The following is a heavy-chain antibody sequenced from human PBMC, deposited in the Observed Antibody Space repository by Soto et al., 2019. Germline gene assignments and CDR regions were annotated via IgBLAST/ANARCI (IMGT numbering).Heavy chain of an antibody. D-gene: IGHD2-2*01. J-gene: IGHJ4*02. CDR3: AKALIPEYQLPFDN. Sequence: GGSLRLSCAASGFTFSSYGMHWVRQAPGKGLEWVAVIWYSGSNKYYADSVKGRFTISRDNSKNTLYLQMNSLRAEDTAVYYCAKALIPEYQLPFDNWGQGTLVTVSS. V-gene: IGHV3-33*06. CDR2: IWYSGSNK. CDR1: GFTFSSYG.